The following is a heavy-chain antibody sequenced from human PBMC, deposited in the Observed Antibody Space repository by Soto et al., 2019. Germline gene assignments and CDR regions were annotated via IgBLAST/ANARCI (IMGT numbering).Heavy chain of an antibody. CDR1: GGSISSGGY. V-gene: IGHV4-31*03. CDR3: ARVGITGTIDAFDI. Sequence: QVQLQESGPGLVKPSQTLSLTCTVSGGSISSGGYWSWIRQHPGKGLEWIGYIYYSGSTYYNPSLQSRVTILVDTSMIQFSLKLTSVTASDTAVYYCARVGITGTIDAFDIWGQGTMVTVSS. CDR2: IYYSGST. D-gene: IGHD1-20*01. J-gene: IGHJ3*02.